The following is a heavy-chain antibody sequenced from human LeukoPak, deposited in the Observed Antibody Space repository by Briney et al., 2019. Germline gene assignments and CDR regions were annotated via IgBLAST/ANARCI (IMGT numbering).Heavy chain of an antibody. CDR2: ISSSSSYI. J-gene: IGHJ3*02. V-gene: IGHV3-21*01. CDR3: ARDPGTDDAFDI. CDR1: GFTFSSYS. D-gene: IGHD3/OR15-3a*01. Sequence: PGVSLRLSCAASGFTFSSYSMNWVRQAPGKGLEWVSSISSSSSYIYYADSVKGRFTISRDNAKNSLYLQMNSLRAEDTAVYYCARDPGTDDAFDIWGQGTMVTVSS.